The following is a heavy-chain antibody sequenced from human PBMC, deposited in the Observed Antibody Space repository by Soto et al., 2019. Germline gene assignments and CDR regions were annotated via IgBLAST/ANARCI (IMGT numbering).Heavy chain of an antibody. D-gene: IGHD2-8*02. J-gene: IGHJ4*02. CDR3: VRQAGGASTTGDDY. V-gene: IGHV1-8*01. CDR1: GYTFDAFD. CDR2: MNPYTGET. Sequence: QVQLVQSGAEVRKPGASVRVSCKASGYTFDAFDIHWVRQATGQGLELMGWMNPYTGETAYTQTFRGRVSMTRDTSVSPAYMELTSLPSEDSAIYFYVRQAGGASTTGDDYWGQGTLVTVAS.